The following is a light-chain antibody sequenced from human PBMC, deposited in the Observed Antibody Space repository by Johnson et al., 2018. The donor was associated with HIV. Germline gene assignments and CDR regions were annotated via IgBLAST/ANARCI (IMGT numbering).Light chain of an antibody. Sequence: QLVLTQPPSVSAAPGQKVTFSCSGSSSNIGENFVSWYQHLPGTAPKLLIYENNKRPSGIPDRFSGSKSGTSATLGITGLQTGDEADYYCGTWDSSLSIYVFGTGTKVTVL. CDR2: ENN. CDR1: SSNIGENF. V-gene: IGLV1-51*02. J-gene: IGLJ1*01. CDR3: GTWDSSLSIYV.